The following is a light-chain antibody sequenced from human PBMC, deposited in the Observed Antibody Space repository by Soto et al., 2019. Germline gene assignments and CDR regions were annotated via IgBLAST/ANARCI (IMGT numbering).Light chain of an antibody. Sequence: QSALTQPPSASGSPEQSVTISCTGTSSDVGGYNYLSWYQQHPGKAPKLMIYDVSKRPSGVPDRFFGSKSGNTASLTVSGLQAEDEADYYCSSYAGSKGVVFGGGTKLTVL. CDR3: SSYAGSKGVV. V-gene: IGLV2-8*01. CDR1: SSDVGGYNY. CDR2: DVS. J-gene: IGLJ2*01.